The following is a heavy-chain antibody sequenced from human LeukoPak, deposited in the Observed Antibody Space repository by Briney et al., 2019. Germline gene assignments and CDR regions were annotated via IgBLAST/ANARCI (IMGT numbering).Heavy chain of an antibody. CDR1: GFTFSSYG. D-gene: IGHD3-10*01. J-gene: IGHJ5*02. V-gene: IGHV3-30*18. Sequence: GGSLRLSCAASGFTFSSYGMHWVSQAPGKGLEWVAVISYDGSNKYYADSVKGRFTISRDNSKNTLYLQMNSLRAEDTAVYYCAKDPGYYYGSGSSMNWFDPWGQGTLVTVSS. CDR2: ISYDGSNK. CDR3: AKDPGYYYGSGSSMNWFDP.